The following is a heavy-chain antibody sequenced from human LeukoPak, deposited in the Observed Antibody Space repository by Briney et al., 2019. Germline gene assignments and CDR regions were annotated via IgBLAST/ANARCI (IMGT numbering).Heavy chain of an antibody. Sequence: PGGSLRLSCAASGFTFSSYGMRWVRQAPGKGLEWVAVIWCDGSNKYYADSVKGRFTISRDNSKNTLYLQMNSLRAEDTAVYYCAKGSQLDYWGQGTLVTVSS. CDR1: GFTFSSYG. CDR3: AKGSQLDY. J-gene: IGHJ4*02. CDR2: IWCDGSNK. D-gene: IGHD1-1*01. V-gene: IGHV3-33*06.